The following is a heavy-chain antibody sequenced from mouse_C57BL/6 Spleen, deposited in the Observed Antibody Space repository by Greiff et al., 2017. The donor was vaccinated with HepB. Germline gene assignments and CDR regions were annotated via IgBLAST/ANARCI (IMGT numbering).Heavy chain of an antibody. CDR3: ARGGGATSSYYAMDY. Sequence: EVQRVESGGGLVKPGGSLKLSCAASGFTFSSYAMSRVRQTPEKRLEWVATISDGGSYTYYPDNVKGRFTISRDNAKNNLYLQMSHLKSEDTAMYYCARGGGATSSYYAMDYWGQGTSVTVSS. CDR2: ISDGGSYT. V-gene: IGHV5-4*01. J-gene: IGHJ4*01. CDR1: GFTFSSYA.